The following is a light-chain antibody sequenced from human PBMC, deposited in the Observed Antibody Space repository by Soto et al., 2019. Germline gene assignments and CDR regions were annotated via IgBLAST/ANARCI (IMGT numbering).Light chain of an antibody. CDR2: SNN. V-gene: IGLV1-44*01. CDR3: ASWDDSLSGLYV. J-gene: IGLJ1*01. CDR1: SSNIGSNT. Sequence: QSVLTQPPSASGTPGQRVTISCSGSSSNIGSNTVNWYQQLPGTAPKLLIYSNNLRPSGVPDRFSGSKSDASASLAISGLQSEDEADYYCASWDDSLSGLYVFGTGTKVTVL.